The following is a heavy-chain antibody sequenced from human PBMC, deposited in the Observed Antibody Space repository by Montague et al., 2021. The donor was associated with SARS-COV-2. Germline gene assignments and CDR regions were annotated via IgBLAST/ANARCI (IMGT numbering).Heavy chain of an antibody. CDR1: GFTFSSYG. V-gene: IGHV3-33*01. CDR2: IWYDGSNK. Sequence: SLRLSCAASGFTFSSYGMHWVRQAPGKGLEWVAVIWYDGSNKYYADSVKGRFTISRDNSKNTLYLQMNGLRAEDTAVYYCASSYMITFGGVIVDDAFDIWGQGTMVTVSS. D-gene: IGHD3-16*02. J-gene: IGHJ3*02. CDR3: ASSYMITFGGVIVDDAFDI.